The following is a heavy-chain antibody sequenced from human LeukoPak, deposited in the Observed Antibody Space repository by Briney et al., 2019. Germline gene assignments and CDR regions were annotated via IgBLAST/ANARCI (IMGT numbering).Heavy chain of an antibody. CDR1: GFIFSNFW. CDR3: ARVGTGSYHFDY. V-gene: IGHV3-74*01. D-gene: IGHD3-16*01. CDR2: INSDGSTT. J-gene: IGHJ4*02. Sequence: GGSLRLSCAASGFIFSNFWMHWVRQAPGKGLVWVSRINSDGSTTSYADSVKGRFSISRDNAENTLFLQMNSLGAEDTAVYYCARVGTGSYHFDYWGQGTLVTVSS.